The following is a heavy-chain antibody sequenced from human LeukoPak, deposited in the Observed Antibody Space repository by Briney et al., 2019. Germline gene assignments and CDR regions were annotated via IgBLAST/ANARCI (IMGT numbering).Heavy chain of an antibody. CDR1: GGSISTYY. CDR3: ARPVAGTVDAFDI. V-gene: IGHV4-59*08. J-gene: IGHJ3*02. Sequence: SETLSLTCTVSGGSISTYYCSWIRQPPGQGLEWIGYIYYSGSTNYNPSLKSRVTISVDTSKNQFSLKLSSVTAADTAVFYCARPVAGTVDAFDIWGQGTMVTVSS. CDR2: IYYSGST. D-gene: IGHD6-19*01.